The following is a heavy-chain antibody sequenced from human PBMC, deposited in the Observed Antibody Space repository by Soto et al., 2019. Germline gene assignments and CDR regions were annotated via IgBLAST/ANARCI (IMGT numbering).Heavy chain of an antibody. Sequence: GALRLSCAASGFTFSSYEMNWVRQAPGKGLEWVSYISSSGSTIYYADSVKGRFTISRDNAKNSLYLQMNSLRAEDTAVYYCARFGYALITRIVVADDAYDICGQGTIVTVSS. D-gene: IGHD3-22*01. CDR2: ISSSGSTI. J-gene: IGHJ3*02. CDR3: ARFGYALITRIVVADDAYDI. CDR1: GFTFSSYE. V-gene: IGHV3-48*03.